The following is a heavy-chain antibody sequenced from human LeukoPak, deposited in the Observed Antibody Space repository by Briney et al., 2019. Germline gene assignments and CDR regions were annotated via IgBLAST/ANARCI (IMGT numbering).Heavy chain of an antibody. J-gene: IGHJ4*02. CDR3: AREITIYYDTTGYIESDS. CDR2: ISTGRSYI. Sequence: GGSLRPSCAASGFTFSTYSMGWVRQAPGKGLEWVSSISTGRSYIYYADSVKGRFTVSRDNAQNSLYLQMDSLRVDDTAVYYCAREITIYYDTTGYIESDSWGQGTLVTVSS. V-gene: IGHV3-21*01. D-gene: IGHD3-22*01. CDR1: GFTFSTYS.